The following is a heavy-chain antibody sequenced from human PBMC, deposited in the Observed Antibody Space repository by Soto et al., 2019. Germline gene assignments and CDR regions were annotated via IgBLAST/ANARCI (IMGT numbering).Heavy chain of an antibody. Sequence: PGGSMTLSCAASGFTFTSHGMNWVRQAQGKGLGWVAGITPGGDNRYYADSVKSRFTTSTDTAKKTVNIQMTDLRAEDTALYYRAKNAGGTCYSRVDGWGQGTLVTVSS. CDR2: ITPGGDNR. CDR3: AKNAGGTCYSRVDG. V-gene: IGHV3-23*01. D-gene: IGHD2-15*01. CDR1: GFTFTSHG. J-gene: IGHJ4*02.